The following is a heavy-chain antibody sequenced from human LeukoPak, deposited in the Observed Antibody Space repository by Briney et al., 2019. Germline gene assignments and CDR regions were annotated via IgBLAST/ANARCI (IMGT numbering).Heavy chain of an antibody. J-gene: IGHJ4*02. D-gene: IGHD3-10*01. CDR3: AKTLSGYYGSGSYDY. CDR1: GFTFSSYA. V-gene: IGHV3-23*01. Sequence: GGSLRLSCAASGFTFSSYAMSWVRQAPGKGLEWVSAISGSGGSTYYAESVRGRFTISRDNSKNTLSLQMNSLRAEDTAVYYCAKTLSGYYGSGSYDYWGQGTLVTVSS. CDR2: ISGSGGST.